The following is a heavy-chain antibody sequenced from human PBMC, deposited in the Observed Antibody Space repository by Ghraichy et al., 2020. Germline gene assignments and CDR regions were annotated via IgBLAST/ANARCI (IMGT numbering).Heavy chain of an antibody. V-gene: IGHV3-74*01. Sequence: GSLRLSCADSGFTFSTYWMHWVRQAPWQGLVWVARINTDGSTTNYAESVRGRFTISRDNAKNTLYLQMHSLRAEDTAVYYCTKERAYYMDVWGKGTTVIVSS. CDR2: INTDGSTT. J-gene: IGHJ6*03. CDR3: TKERAYYMDV. CDR1: GFTFSTYW.